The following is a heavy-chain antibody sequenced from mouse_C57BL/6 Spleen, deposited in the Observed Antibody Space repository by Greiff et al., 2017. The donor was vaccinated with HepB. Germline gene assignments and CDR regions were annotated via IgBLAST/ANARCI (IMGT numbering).Heavy chain of an antibody. CDR3: ARKGYDYDGPYYFDY. CDR2: IDPSDSYT. CDR1: GYTFTSYW. J-gene: IGHJ2*01. Sequence: VQLQQPGAELVMPGASVKLSCKASGYTFTSYWMHWVKQRPGQGLEWIGEIDPSDSYTNYNQKFKGKSTLTVDKSSSTAYMQLSSLTSEDSAVYYGARKGYDYDGPYYFDYWGQGTTLTVSS. V-gene: IGHV1-69*01. D-gene: IGHD2-4*01.